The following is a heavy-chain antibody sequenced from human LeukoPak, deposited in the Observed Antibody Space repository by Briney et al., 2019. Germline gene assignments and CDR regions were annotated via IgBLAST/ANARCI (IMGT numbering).Heavy chain of an antibody. J-gene: IGHJ4*02. CDR2: IFSSGST. V-gene: IGHV4-39*01. CDR1: GGSISSSKYY. Sequence: SETLSLTCTVSGGSISSSKYYWGWIRQPPGKGLEWIGTIFSSGSTHYNPSLKSRVTISVDTSKNQFSLNLSSVTAADTAVYYCARGTMRNSEIDYWGQGTLVTVSS. CDR3: ARGTMRNSEIDY. D-gene: IGHD1-7*01.